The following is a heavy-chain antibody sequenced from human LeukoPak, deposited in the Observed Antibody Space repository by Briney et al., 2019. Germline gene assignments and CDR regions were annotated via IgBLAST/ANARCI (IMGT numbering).Heavy chain of an antibody. CDR2: MNPNSGNT. CDR3: ARDARGGPYYFDY. D-gene: IGHD3-10*01. Sequence: GASVKVSCKASGYTFTSYDINWVRQATGQGLEWMGWMNPNSGNTNYAQKLQGRVTMTTDTSTSTAYMELRSLRSDDTAVYYCARDARGGPYYFDYWGQGTLVTVSS. J-gene: IGHJ4*02. V-gene: IGHV1-18*01. CDR1: GYTFTSYD.